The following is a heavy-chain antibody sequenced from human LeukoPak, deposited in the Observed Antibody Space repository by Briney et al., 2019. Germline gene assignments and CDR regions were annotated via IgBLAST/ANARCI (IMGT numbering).Heavy chain of an antibody. D-gene: IGHD6-13*01. CDR1: GFTFSSYA. CDR3: ARGYSSSWYFDY. V-gene: IGHV3-30-3*01. CDR2: ISYDGSNK. J-gene: IGHJ4*02. Sequence: GGSLRLSCAASGFTFSSYAMHWVRQAPGKGLEWVAVISYDGSNKYYADSVKGRFTISRDNSKNTLYLQMNSLRAEDTAVYYCARGYSSSWYFDYWGQGTLVTVSS.